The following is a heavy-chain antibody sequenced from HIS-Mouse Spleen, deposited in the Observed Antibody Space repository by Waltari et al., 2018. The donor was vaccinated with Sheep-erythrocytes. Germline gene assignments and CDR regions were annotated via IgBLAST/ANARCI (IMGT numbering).Heavy chain of an antibody. CDR2: LFSNDEK. J-gene: IGHJ6*02. Sequence: QVTLKESGPVLVKPTETLTLTCTVSGFSLSNARMGVSWIRQPPGKALEWLAHLFSNDEKSYSTSLKSRLTISKDTSKSQVVRTMTNMDPVDTATYYCARITVDQLVDYYYYYGMDVWGQGTTVTVSS. D-gene: IGHD6-13*01. CDR3: ARITVDQLVDYYYYYGMDV. V-gene: IGHV2-26*01. CDR1: GFSLSNARMG.